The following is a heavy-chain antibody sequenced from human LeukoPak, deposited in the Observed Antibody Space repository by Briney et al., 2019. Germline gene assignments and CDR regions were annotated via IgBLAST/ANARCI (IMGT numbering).Heavy chain of an antibody. V-gene: IGHV3-23*01. J-gene: IGHJ4*02. D-gene: IGHD4-11*01. CDR2: ITGSSGTT. CDR1: GFTFSNAW. CDR3: AKGKGMVYNNYCFDR. Sequence: PGGSLRLSCAASGFTFSNAWMSWVRQAPGKGLEWVSSITGSSGTTSYADSVKGRFTISRDNSENTLYLHMNSLRADDTAVYYCAKGKGMVYNNYCFDRRGQGSLVTVSS.